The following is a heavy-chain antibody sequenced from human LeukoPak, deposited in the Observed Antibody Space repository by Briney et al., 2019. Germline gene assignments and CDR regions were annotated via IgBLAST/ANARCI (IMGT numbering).Heavy chain of an antibody. V-gene: IGHV1-8*01. D-gene: IGHD3-3*01. J-gene: IGHJ5*02. CDR1: GYTFTSYD. CDR3: ARSSDFWSGYYAA. Sequence: GASVKVSCKASGYTFTSYDINWVRQATGQGLEWMGRMNPNSGNTGYAQKFQGRVTMTRNTSISTAYMELSSLRSEDTAVYYCARSSDFWSGYYAAWGQGALVTVSS. CDR2: MNPNSGNT.